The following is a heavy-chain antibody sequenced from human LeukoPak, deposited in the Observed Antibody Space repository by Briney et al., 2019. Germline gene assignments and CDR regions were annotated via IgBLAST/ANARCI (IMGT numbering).Heavy chain of an antibody. CDR2: ISGSGGST. Sequence: PGGSLRLSCAASGFTFSSYAMSWVRQAPGKGLEWVSVISGSGGSTYYADSVEGRFTISRDNSKNTLYLQMNSLRAEDTAVYYCAKGPLVQFDYWGQGTLVTVSS. J-gene: IGHJ4*02. V-gene: IGHV3-23*01. CDR3: AKGPLVQFDY. CDR1: GFTFSSYA. D-gene: IGHD3-10*01.